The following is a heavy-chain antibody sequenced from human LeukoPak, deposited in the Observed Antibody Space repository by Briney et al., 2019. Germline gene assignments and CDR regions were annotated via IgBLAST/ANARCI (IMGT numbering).Heavy chain of an antibody. V-gene: IGHV4-4*07. J-gene: IGHJ5*02. CDR1: GGSISSDY. CDR3: ARDVYCSGGSCLSTRSYFDP. CDR2: IYTSGST. D-gene: IGHD2-15*01. Sequence: SETLSLTCTVSGGSISSDYWSWIRQPAGKGLEWIGRIYTSGSTNYNPSLKSRVTMSADTSKNQFSLTLSSVTAADTAVYYCARDVYCSGGSCLSTRSYFDPWGQGTLVTVS.